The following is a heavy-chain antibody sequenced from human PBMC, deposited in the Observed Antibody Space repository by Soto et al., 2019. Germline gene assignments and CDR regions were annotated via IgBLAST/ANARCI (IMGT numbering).Heavy chain of an antibody. CDR2: IIPIFGSA. Sequence: GASVKVSCKASGGTISGFAITWVQQAPGQGLEWMGEIIPIFGSANYAQKFQDRVTITADESPITASMELRSLRSEDTALYYCATTRRPTFGDYLDYWGQGTLVTVSS. D-gene: IGHD3-10*01. CDR1: GGTISGFA. CDR3: ATTRRPTFGDYLDY. J-gene: IGHJ4*02. V-gene: IGHV1-69*13.